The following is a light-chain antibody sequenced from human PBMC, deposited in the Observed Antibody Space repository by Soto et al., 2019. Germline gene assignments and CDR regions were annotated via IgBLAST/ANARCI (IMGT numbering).Light chain of an antibody. CDR1: RTVASK. CDR2: DAS. CDR3: QQYSDSPT. V-gene: IGKV3D-15*01. J-gene: IGKJ1*01. Sequence: EIVMTQSPATLSVSPGERATLSCRASRTVASKLAWYQQQPGKAPRLLIYDASTRATGIPARFSGSGSGTEFTLTISSLQSEDFAVYYCQQYSDSPTFGQGTKVEIK.